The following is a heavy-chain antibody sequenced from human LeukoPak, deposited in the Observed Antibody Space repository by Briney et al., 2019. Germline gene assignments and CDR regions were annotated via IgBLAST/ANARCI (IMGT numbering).Heavy chain of an antibody. CDR2: INHRGST. CDR3: ARHQPRRWLQFIALFDY. J-gene: IGHJ4*02. Sequence: PSETLSLTCAVYGGSFSGYYWSWIRQPPGKGLEWIGEINHRGSTNYNPSLKSRVTISVDTSKNQFSLKLSSVTAADTAVYYCARHQPRRWLQFIALFDYWGQGTLVTVSS. CDR1: GGSFSGYY. V-gene: IGHV4-34*01. D-gene: IGHD5-24*01.